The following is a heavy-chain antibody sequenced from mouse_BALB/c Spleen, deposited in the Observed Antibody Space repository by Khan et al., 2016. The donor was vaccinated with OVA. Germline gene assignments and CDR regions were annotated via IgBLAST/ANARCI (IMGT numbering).Heavy chain of an antibody. CDR2: ISYSADT. CDR3: ARWNYRYDGYFDY. Sequence: EVQLVESGPSLVKPSQTLSLTCSVTGDSITSGYWNWIRKFPGNKLEYMGYISYSADTFYNPSLKSRISITRYTSKNQYYLQLNSVTTEDTATYYCARWNYRYDGYFDYWGQGTTLTVSS. J-gene: IGHJ2*01. CDR1: GDSITSGY. V-gene: IGHV3-8*02. D-gene: IGHD2-14*01.